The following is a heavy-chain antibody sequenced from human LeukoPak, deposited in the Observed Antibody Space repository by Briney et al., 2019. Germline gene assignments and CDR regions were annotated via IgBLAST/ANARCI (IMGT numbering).Heavy chain of an antibody. J-gene: IGHJ4*02. D-gene: IGHD2-2*01. CDR3: ARGDIVVETPPTN. CDR2: ISVCNGNT. V-gene: IGHV1-18*04. Sequence: ASVKVSCKATGYAFTSYGISWVRQAPGQGLEWMGWISVCNGNTNYAQKLQGRVTMTTDTSTSTAYMELRSLRSDDTAVYYCARGDIVVETPPTNWGQGTLVTVSS. CDR1: GYAFTSYG.